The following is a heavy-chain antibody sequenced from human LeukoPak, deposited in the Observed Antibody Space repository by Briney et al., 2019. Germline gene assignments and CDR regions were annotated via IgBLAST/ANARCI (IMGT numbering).Heavy chain of an antibody. D-gene: IGHD1-1*01. Sequence: GGSLRLPCAASGFTFNNYWIHWVRQVPGKGLVWVSRINNDGSSASYVDSVKGRFTISRDNAKNTLFLQMNSLRAEDTAVYYCARRGTGHGMDVWGQGTTVIVSS. CDR3: ARRGTGHGMDV. CDR1: GFTFNNYW. CDR2: INNDGSSA. V-gene: IGHV3-74*01. J-gene: IGHJ6*02.